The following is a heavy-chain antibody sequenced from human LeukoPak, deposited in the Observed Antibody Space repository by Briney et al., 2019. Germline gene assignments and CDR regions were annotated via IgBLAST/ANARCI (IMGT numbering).Heavy chain of an antibody. V-gene: IGHV3-30*04. CDR2: ISYDGSNK. CDR1: GFTFSSYA. CDR3: AKDPAYSSSWHLYFDY. D-gene: IGHD6-13*01. J-gene: IGHJ4*02. Sequence: GGSLRLSCAASGFTFSSYAMHWVRQAPGKGLEWVAVISYDGSNKYYADSVKGRFTISRDNSKNTLYLQMNSLRAEDTAVYYCAKDPAYSSSWHLYFDYWGQGTLVTVSS.